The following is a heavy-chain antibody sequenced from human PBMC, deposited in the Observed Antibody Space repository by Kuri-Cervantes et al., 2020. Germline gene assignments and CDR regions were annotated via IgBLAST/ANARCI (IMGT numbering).Heavy chain of an antibody. Sequence: GESLKISCAASGFTFSDYYMSWIRQAPGKGLEWVSYISSSGSTIYYADSVKGRFTISRDNAKNSLYLRMNSLRAEDTAVYYCAYSSSWYDHTSFDYWGQGTLVTVSS. CDR3: AYSSSWYDHTSFDY. CDR1: GFTFSDYY. V-gene: IGHV3-11*01. J-gene: IGHJ4*02. D-gene: IGHD6-13*01. CDR2: ISSSGSTI.